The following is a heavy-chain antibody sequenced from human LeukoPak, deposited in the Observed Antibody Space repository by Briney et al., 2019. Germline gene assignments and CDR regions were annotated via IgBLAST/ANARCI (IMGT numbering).Heavy chain of an antibody. V-gene: IGHV1-18*01. CDR2: ISAYDSNT. J-gene: IGHJ4*02. CDR3: ARRSGDSSGYYYTPEY. D-gene: IGHD3-22*01. CDR1: GYTFTSYG. Sequence: ASVKVSCKASGYTFTSYGISWVRQAPGQGLEWIGWISAYDSNTNYAQTLQGRVTMTTDTSTNTAYMELSSLRSDDTAVYYCARRSGDSSGYYYTPEYWGQRTLVTVSS.